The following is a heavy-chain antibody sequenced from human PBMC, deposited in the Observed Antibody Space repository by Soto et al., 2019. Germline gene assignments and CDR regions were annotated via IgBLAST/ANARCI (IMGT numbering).Heavy chain of an antibody. CDR2: IDPGDTYA. V-gene: IGHV5-10-1*01. CDR3: SRIYCTTTTCDSCFDP. J-gene: IGHJ5*02. CDR1: GYKFTTFG. Sequence: GVLQRVRWRGVGYKFTTFGGSWVSKKPGKGLEWMGRIDPGDTYATYSPAFQGHVTISADKATSTAYLQWSSLKASDTAMYFCSRIYCTTTTCDSCFDPWGQATLVTVSS. D-gene: IGHD2-2*01.